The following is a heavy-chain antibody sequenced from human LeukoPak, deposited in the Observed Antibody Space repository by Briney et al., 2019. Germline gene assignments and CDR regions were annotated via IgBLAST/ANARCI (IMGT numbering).Heavy chain of an antibody. V-gene: IGHV3-23*01. J-gene: IGHJ4*02. CDR1: GFTFSSYG. Sequence: GGSLRLSCAASGFTFSSYGMSWVRQAPGKGLEWVSAICGSDDSTYYADSVKGRFTISRDNSKNTLYLQMNSLRAEDTAVYYCAKDLRDGYTFDYWGQGTLVTVSS. D-gene: IGHD5-24*01. CDR2: ICGSDDST. CDR3: AKDLRDGYTFDY.